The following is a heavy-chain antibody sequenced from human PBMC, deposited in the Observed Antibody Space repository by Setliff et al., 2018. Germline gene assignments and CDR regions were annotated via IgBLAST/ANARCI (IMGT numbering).Heavy chain of an antibody. CDR2: MNPNNGNT. CDR3: ASGTLWFGEPYYGMDV. D-gene: IGHD3-10*01. J-gene: IGHJ6*02. Sequence: ASVKVSCKASGYTFINYEINWVRQATGQGLEWMGGMNPNNGNTGYAQKFQGRVTMTRNTSISTAYMELRSLRSDDTAVYYCASGTLWFGEPYYGMDVWGQGTTVT. V-gene: IGHV1-8*02. CDR1: GYTFINYE.